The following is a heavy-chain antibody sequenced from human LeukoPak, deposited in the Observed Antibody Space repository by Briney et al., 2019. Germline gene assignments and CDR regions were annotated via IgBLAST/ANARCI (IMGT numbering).Heavy chain of an antibody. Sequence: GGSLRLSCAASGFTFSSYSMNWVRQAPGKGLEWVANIKQDGSEKYYVDSVKGRFTISRDNAKNSLYLQMNSLRAEDTAVYYCARGGYSSSSPVDYWGQGTLVTVSS. CDR1: GFTFSSYS. V-gene: IGHV3-7*01. CDR2: IKQDGSEK. CDR3: ARGGYSSSSPVDY. J-gene: IGHJ4*02. D-gene: IGHD6-6*01.